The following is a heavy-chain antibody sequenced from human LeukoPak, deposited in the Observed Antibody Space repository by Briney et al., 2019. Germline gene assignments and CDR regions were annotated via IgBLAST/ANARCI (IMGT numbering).Heavy chain of an antibody. CDR2: INSDGSTT. D-gene: IGHD3-3*01. V-gene: IGHV3-74*01. Sequence: PGGSLRLSCAASGFTFRSYYLHWVRQAPGKGLMWVSRINSDGSTTNYADSVKGRFTISRDNAKNTLYLQMNSLRAEDTAVYYCARDAFGGDKSPFWGQGTLVTVSS. CDR1: GFTFRSYY. J-gene: IGHJ4*02. CDR3: ARDAFGGDKSPF.